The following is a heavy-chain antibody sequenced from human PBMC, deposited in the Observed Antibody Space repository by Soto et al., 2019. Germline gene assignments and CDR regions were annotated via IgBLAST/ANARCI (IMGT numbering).Heavy chain of an antibody. CDR3: ARYSSTWSKYLQH. CDR2: INHGGSA. Sequence: VQLQQWGAGLLKTSETLSLTCAVYGGSFSGYYWSCIRQTPGKRLEWVGDINHGGSANYNPSLKSRVTFSLDLSKNQFSLKLNSVIAADTAVYYCARYSSTWSKYLQHWGRGSLVIVSS. D-gene: IGHD6-13*01. CDR1: GGSFSGYY. J-gene: IGHJ1*01. V-gene: IGHV4-34*01.